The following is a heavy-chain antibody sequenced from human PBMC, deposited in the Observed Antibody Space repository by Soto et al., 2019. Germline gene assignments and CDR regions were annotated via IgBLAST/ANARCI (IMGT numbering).Heavy chain of an antibody. CDR3: AKDSPPLRYMVRGVITSHANDAFDI. V-gene: IGHV3-23*01. D-gene: IGHD3-10*01. CDR1: GFTFSSYA. CDR2: ISGSGGST. J-gene: IGHJ3*02. Sequence: GGSLRLSCAASGFTFSSYAMSWVRQAPEKGQEWVSAISGSGGSTYYADSVKGRFTISRDNSKNTLYLQMNSLRAEDTAVYYCAKDSPPLRYMVRGVITSHANDAFDIWGQGTMVTVSS.